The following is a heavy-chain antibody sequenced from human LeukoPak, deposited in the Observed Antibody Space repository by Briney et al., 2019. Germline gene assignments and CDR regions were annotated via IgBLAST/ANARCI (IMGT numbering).Heavy chain of an antibody. J-gene: IGHJ4*02. V-gene: IGHV3-53*01. Sequence: GGSLTLTCAASGFTVISNLMTWVRQSPGRGLEWLSSIYSGGATYYADSVKGRFTISRDHSNNSVSLQMTNLRVEDTAIYYCARGAYRISWPGIDYWGQGTLVTVSS. CDR3: ARGAYRISWPGIDY. CDR2: IYSGGAT. D-gene: IGHD3-16*02. CDR1: GFTVISNL.